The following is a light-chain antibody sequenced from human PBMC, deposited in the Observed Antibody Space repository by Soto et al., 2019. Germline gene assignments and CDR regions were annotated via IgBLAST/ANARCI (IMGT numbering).Light chain of an antibody. CDR2: KAS. V-gene: IGKV1-5*03. J-gene: IGKJ2*01. CDR1: QSISAW. CDR3: HQYRQLTYT. Sequence: DIQMTQSPSTLSSSLEDRVTITCRASQSISAWLAWYQQKPGKAPKLLVYKASTLETGVPSRFSGSGSATEFTIISSSLQADDFAYYYWHQYRQLTYTFGQGTKLEIK.